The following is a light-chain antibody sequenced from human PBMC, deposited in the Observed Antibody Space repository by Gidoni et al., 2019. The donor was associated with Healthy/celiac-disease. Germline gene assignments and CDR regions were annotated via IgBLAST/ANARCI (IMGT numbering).Light chain of an antibody. V-gene: IGKV1-5*03. CDR3: QQYNSDSPT. CDR1: QSISSW. Sequence: DIQMTQSPSTLSASVGDRVTITCRASQSISSWLAWYQQKPGKAPKLLIYKASSLESGVPSRFSGSGSGTEFTLTISSLQPDDFATYYCQQYNSDSPTFXXXTKVEIK. J-gene: IGKJ1*01. CDR2: KAS.